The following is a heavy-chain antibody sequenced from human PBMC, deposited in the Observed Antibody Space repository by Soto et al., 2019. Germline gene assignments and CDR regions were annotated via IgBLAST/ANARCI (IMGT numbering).Heavy chain of an antibody. V-gene: IGHV3-74*01. CDR2: INSDGSST. J-gene: IGHJ4*02. D-gene: IGHD2-15*01. Sequence: PGGSXRLSCAASGFTFSSYWMHWVRQAPGKGLVWVSRINSDGSSTSYADSVKGRFTISRDNAKNTLYLQMNSLRAEDTAVYYCARGSRILGDFDYWGQGTLVTVSS. CDR1: GFTFSSYW. CDR3: ARGSRILGDFDY.